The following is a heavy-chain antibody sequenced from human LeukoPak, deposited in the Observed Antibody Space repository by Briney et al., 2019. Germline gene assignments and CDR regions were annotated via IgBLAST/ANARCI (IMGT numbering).Heavy chain of an antibody. V-gene: IGHV4-4*07. CDR2: IYTSAST. CDR1: GGSISSYY. Sequence: SETLSLTCTVSGGSISSYYWSWIRKPAGKRLNWIRRIYTSASTNHNPSLKSRVTMSVDTCKNQFSLKLSSVTAADTAVYYCARDSTAGYYYYYGMDVWGQGTRVSVSS. J-gene: IGHJ6*02. CDR3: ARDSTAGYYYYYGMDV.